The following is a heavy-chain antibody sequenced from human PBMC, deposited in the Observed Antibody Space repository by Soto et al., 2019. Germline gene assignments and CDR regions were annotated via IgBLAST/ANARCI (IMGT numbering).Heavy chain of an antibody. D-gene: IGHD3-22*01. V-gene: IGHV4-30-4*01. CDR2: IYYSGST. J-gene: IGHJ5*02. CDR1: GGSISSGDYY. Sequence: SETLSLTCTVSGGSISSGDYYWSWIRQPPGKGLEWIGYIYYSGSTYYNPSLKSRVTISVDTSKNQYSLKLSSVTAADTAVYYCARDVPGHYYDSSGYSVAWFDPWGQGTLVTVSS. CDR3: ARDVPGHYYDSSGYSVAWFDP.